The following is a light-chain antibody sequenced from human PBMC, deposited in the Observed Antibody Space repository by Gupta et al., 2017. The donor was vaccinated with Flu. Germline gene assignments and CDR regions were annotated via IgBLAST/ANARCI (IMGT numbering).Light chain of an antibody. V-gene: IGKV1-5*03. CDR3: QQYSSYSYT. CDR1: HSISSW. Sequence: DLQMTPSPSTLSVSLGDRVTITCRASHSISSWLAWYQQKPGNALKHLIYKASSLESGVPSRFSGSGSGTEFTLTISSLQPDDFATYYCQQYSSYSYTFGQWTKLEIK. CDR2: KAS. J-gene: IGKJ2*01.